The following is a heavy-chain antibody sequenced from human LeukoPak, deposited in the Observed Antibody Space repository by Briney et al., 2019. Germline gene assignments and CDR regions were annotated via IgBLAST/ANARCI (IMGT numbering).Heavy chain of an antibody. CDR3: ARDMSPWESRNPDAFDI. J-gene: IGHJ3*02. Sequence: PGGSLRLSCAASGFTFSSDAMRWVRQAPGKGLGWVSASGSGGSIYYADSVKGRFTISRDNSKNTLYLQMNSMRAEDTAVYYCARDMSPWESRNPDAFDIWGQGTMVTVSS. D-gene: IGHD1-14*01. V-gene: IGHV3-23*01. CDR2: SGSGGSI. CDR1: GFTFSSDA.